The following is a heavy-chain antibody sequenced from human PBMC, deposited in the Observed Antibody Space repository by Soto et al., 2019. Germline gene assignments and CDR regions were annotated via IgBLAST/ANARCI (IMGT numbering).Heavy chain of an antibody. J-gene: IGHJ5*02. CDR3: ARDHGYCSGGSCYDNWFDP. CDR1: GDSVSSNSAA. Sequence: SQTLSLTCAISGDSVSSNSAAWNWIRQSPSRGLEWLGRTYYRSKWYNDYAVSVKSRITINPDTSKNQFSLQLNSVTPEDTAVYYCARDHGYCSGGSCYDNWFDPWGQGTLVTVSS. V-gene: IGHV6-1*01. D-gene: IGHD2-15*01. CDR2: TYYRSKWYN.